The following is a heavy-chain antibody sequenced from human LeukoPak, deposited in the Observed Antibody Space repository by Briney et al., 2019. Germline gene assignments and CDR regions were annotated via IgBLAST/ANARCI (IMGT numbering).Heavy chain of an antibody. Sequence: ASVKVSCKASGYTFTSYGITWVRQAPGQGLEWMGWIGTYNGNTEYAQKLQGRVTVTTDTSTATAYMELRSLRSDDTAVYYCARLFVPYNYDYWGQGTLVTVSS. D-gene: IGHD3-3*01. CDR2: IGTYNGNT. CDR1: GYTFTSYG. J-gene: IGHJ4*02. CDR3: ARLFVPYNYDY. V-gene: IGHV1-18*01.